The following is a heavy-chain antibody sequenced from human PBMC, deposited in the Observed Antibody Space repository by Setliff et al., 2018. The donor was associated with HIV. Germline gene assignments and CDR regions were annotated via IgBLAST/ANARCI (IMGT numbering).Heavy chain of an antibody. V-gene: IGHV1-69*13. Sequence: SVKVSCKASGYSSTSYAISWVRQAPGQGLEWMGGIIPIFGTANYAQKFQGRVTITADESTSTAYMELSSLRSEDTAVYYCARGRWLQSFDYWGQGTLVTVSS. CDR1: GYSSTSYA. J-gene: IGHJ4*02. D-gene: IGHD5-12*01. CDR3: ARGRWLQSFDY. CDR2: IIPIFGTA.